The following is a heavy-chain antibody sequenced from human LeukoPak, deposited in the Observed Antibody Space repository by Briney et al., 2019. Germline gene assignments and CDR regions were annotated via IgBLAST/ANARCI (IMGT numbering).Heavy chain of an antibody. Sequence: SETLSLTCTVSGDSISSTNYYWGWIRQPPGKGLEWIGSIYYSGSTFNNPSLKSRVTISVDTSKNQFSLKVSSVTAADTAVYYCARDSYGDSWRRVFDYWGQGTLVTVSS. CDR3: ARDSYGDSWRRVFDY. V-gene: IGHV4-39*07. CDR2: IYYSGST. CDR1: GDSISSTNYY. D-gene: IGHD4-17*01. J-gene: IGHJ4*02.